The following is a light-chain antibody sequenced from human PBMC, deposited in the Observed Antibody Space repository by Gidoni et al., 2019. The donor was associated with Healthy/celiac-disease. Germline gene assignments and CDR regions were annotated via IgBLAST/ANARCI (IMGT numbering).Light chain of an antibody. J-gene: IGLJ3*02. CDR2: GNS. CDR3: QSYDSSLSGVV. V-gene: IGLV1-40*01. CDR1: SSNIGAGYD. Sequence: QSVLTQAPSVSGAPGQRVTIPCTGSSSNIGAGYDVNWYQQLPGTAPKVLIYGNSNRPSGVPDRFSGSKSGTSASLAITGLQAEDEADYYCQSYDSSLSGVVFGGGTKLTVL.